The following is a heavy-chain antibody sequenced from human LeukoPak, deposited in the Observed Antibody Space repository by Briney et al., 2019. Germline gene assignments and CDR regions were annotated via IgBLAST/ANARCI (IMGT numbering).Heavy chain of an antibody. CDR3: AKPQDIVLVGPLDY. CDR2: ISGSGGST. Sequence: PGGSLRLSCAASGFTFSSYAMSWVRQAPGKGLEWVSAISGSGGSTYYADSVKGRFTISRDNSKNTLYLQMNSLRAEDTAVYYCAKPQDIVLVGPLDYWGQGTLVTVSS. CDR1: GFTFSSYA. V-gene: IGHV3-23*01. D-gene: IGHD2-8*02. J-gene: IGHJ4*02.